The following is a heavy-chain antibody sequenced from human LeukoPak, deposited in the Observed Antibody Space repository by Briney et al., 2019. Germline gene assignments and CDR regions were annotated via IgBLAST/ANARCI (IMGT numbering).Heavy chain of an antibody. Sequence: GGSLRLSCAASGFTFGNYAMSWVRQAPGKGLQWVSTIASYGGTTYYADSVKGRLTISRDNFKNAVYLQMNSLRAEDTAVYYCAKDNPFGVVGDYWGQGTLVTVSS. D-gene: IGHD3-3*01. CDR1: GFTFGNYA. V-gene: IGHV3-23*01. J-gene: IGHJ4*02. CDR2: IASYGGTT. CDR3: AKDNPFGVVGDY.